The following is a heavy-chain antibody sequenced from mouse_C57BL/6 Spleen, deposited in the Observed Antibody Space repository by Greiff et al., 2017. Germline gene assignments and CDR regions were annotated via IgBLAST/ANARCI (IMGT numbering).Heavy chain of an antibody. J-gene: IGHJ1*03. CDR1: GIAFSRYW. CDR2: INPDSSTI. V-gene: IGHV4-1*01. CDR3: ARPGGNYVYFDV. D-gene: IGHD2-1*01. Sequence: DVKLVESGGGLVQPGGSLKLSCAASGIAFSRYWMSWVRRAPGKGLEWIGEINPDSSTINYAPSLKDKFIISRDNATNTLYLQMSKVRSEDTALYYCARPGGNYVYFDVWGTGTTVTVSS.